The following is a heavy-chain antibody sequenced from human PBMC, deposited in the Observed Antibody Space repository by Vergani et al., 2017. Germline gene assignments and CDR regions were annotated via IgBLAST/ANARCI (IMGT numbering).Heavy chain of an antibody. CDR3: ARSYYSSSWYPFDY. V-gene: IGHV4-34*01. Sequence: QVQLQQWGAGLLKPSETLSLTCAVYGGSFSGYYWSWIRQPPGKGLEWIGEINHSGSTNYNPSLKSRVTISVDTSKNQFDLKLRSVTAADTAVYYCARSYYSSSWYPFDYWGQGTLVTVSS. J-gene: IGHJ4*02. D-gene: IGHD6-13*01. CDR2: INHSGST. CDR1: GGSFSGYY.